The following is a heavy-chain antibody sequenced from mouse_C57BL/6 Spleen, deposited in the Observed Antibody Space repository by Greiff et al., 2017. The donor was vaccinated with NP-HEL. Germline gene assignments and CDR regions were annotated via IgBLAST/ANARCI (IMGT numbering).Heavy chain of an antibody. J-gene: IGHJ2*01. CDR3: ARSGYYVFDY. D-gene: IGHD2-3*01. CDR2: INPNNGGT. Sequence: EVQLQQSGPELVKPGASVKISCKASGYTFTDYYMNWVKQSHGKSLEWIGDINPNNGGTSYNQKFKGKATLTVDKSSSTAYMELRSLTSEDSAVYYCARSGYYVFDYWGQGTTLTVSS. CDR1: GYTFTDYY. V-gene: IGHV1-26*01.